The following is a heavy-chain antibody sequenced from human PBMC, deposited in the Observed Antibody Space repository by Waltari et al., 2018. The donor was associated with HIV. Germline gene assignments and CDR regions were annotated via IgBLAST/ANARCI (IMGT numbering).Heavy chain of an antibody. Sequence: QLQLQESGPGLAKPSETLSLTCTVSGGSVTNYYWSWIRQPPGKGLEWIGYLYPSGSTNYNPSLKSRVTTSVDTSKNRFSLNLTSVTAADTAVYYCARHSGSMGGAFDVWGQGTMVTVSS. CDR2: LYPSGST. CDR3: ARHSGSMGGAFDV. D-gene: IGHD3-10*01. J-gene: IGHJ3*01. V-gene: IGHV4-59*08. CDR1: GGSVTNYY.